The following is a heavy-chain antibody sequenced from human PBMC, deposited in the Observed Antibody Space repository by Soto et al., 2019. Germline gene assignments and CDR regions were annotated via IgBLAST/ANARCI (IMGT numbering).Heavy chain of an antibody. CDR3: VRENEMAGATSAFEY. CDR1: GFSISDYG. V-gene: IGHV3-30*03. D-gene: IGHD1-26*01. Sequence: QVQLVESGGGVVQPGWSLRLSCAASGFSISDYGMEWVRQAPGKGLEWVALISYDGSNTYYADSVKGRFTISRDNSKDTLFLQMTGLRREDTAVYYCVRENEMAGATSAFEYWGQGTPVTVSS. J-gene: IGHJ4*02. CDR2: ISYDGSNT.